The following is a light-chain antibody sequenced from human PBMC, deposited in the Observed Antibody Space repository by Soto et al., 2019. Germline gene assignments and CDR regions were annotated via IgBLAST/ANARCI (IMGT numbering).Light chain of an antibody. J-gene: IGKJ1*01. CDR2: HAS. CDR3: QHYNSYPWT. Sequence: DIPMTQSPSTLCASIGDRVTITCRASQTINNWLAWYQQKPGKAPNLLIYHASNLETGVPSRFSGSAFGTEFTLTISSLQPDDFATYYSQHYNSYPWTFGQGTKVEIK. V-gene: IGKV1-5*01. CDR1: QTINNW.